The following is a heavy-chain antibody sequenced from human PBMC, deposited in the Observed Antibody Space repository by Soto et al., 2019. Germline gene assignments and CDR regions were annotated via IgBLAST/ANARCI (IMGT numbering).Heavy chain of an antibody. Sequence: QVHLVESGGGVAQPGRSLRLSCAASGSIFTGYGMHWVRQAPGKGLGWVAVIWVDGSNKYYADSVKGRFTISRDNSKNMLYLKMNRLRVDDTAVYYCARDVIGGTSFRWYLDYWGQGTLVTVSS. CDR1: GSIFTGYG. CDR3: ARDVIGGTSFRWYLDY. CDR2: IWVDGSNK. V-gene: IGHV3-33*01. D-gene: IGHD1-1*01. J-gene: IGHJ4*02.